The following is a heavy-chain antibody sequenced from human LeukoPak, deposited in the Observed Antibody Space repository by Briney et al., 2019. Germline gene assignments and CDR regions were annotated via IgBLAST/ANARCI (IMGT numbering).Heavy chain of an antibody. CDR3: ARDRTHAGSGPGVYYYYYYGMDV. Sequence: PGRSLRLSCAASGFTFSSYAMHWVRQAPGKGLKWVAVISYDGSNKYYADSVKGRFTISRDNSKNTLYLQMDSLRAEDTAVYYCARDRTHAGSGPGVYYYYYYGMDVWGKGTTVTVSS. CDR2: ISYDGSNK. J-gene: IGHJ6*04. D-gene: IGHD3-10*01. CDR1: GFTFSSYA. V-gene: IGHV3-30*04.